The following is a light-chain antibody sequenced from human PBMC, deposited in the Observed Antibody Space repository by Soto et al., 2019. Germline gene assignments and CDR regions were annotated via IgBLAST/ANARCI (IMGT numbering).Light chain of an antibody. CDR3: HQYRRSPRT. Sequence: QSPGTVTVSPWVGAAASYRNSQSVSSSYLAWYQQKPGQAPRLLIYGASSRATGIPDRFSGSGSGIDFALAISRLEAVDFAVYYRHQYRRSPRTFCQGTKVDIK. V-gene: IGKV3-20*01. J-gene: IGKJ1*01. CDR2: GAS. CDR1: QSVSSSY.